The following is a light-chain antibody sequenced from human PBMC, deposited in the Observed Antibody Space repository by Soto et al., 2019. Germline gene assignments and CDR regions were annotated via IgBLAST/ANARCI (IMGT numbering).Light chain of an antibody. J-gene: IGLJ1*01. Sequence: QSVLTQPASVYGSPGQSITLSCTGTSSDVGGYNSVSWYQQHPGKVPKVMIYXVSXRPSGVSDRFSGSKSGTSASLAITGLQAEDEAHYYCQSYDNSLTGSVFGTGTKVTVL. V-gene: IGLV2-14*01. CDR3: QSYDNSLTGSV. CDR1: SSDVGGYNS. CDR2: XVS.